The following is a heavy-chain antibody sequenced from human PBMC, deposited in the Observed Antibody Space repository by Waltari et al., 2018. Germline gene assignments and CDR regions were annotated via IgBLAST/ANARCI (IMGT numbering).Heavy chain of an antibody. CDR1: GFTFSSYG. Sequence: QVQLVESGGGVVKPGRSLRLSCVASGFTFSSYGMHWVRQAPGKGLEWVAVIWNDGSNKYYADSVKGRFTISRDNSKMTLYLQMNSLRAEDTALYYCARDTTRSFIGSDYWGQGTLVTVSS. CDR3: ARDTTRSFIGSDY. J-gene: IGHJ4*02. D-gene: IGHD3-16*02. CDR2: IWNDGSNK. V-gene: IGHV3-33*01.